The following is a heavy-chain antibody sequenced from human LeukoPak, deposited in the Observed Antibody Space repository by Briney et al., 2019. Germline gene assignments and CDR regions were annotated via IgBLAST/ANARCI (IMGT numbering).Heavy chain of an antibody. CDR2: IYNIGST. CDR1: GGSFSGYY. Sequence: SETLSLTCAVYGGSFSGYYWSWIRQPPGKGLEWIGRIYNIGSTNYNPSLKSRVTISADTSKNQFSLKLSSVTAADTAVYYCARDQGSSGYYIDYWGQGTLVTVSS. CDR3: ARDQGSSGYYIDY. J-gene: IGHJ4*02. V-gene: IGHV4-34*01. D-gene: IGHD3-22*01.